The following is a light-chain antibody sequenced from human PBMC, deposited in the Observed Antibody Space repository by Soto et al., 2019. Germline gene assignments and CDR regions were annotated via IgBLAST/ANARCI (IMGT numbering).Light chain of an antibody. J-gene: IGKJ5*01. CDR1: QSVLYSSNNKNY. V-gene: IGKV4-1*01. CDR2: WAS. CDR3: QQYYSTPIT. Sequence: DIVMTQSPDSLAVSLGERATINCKSSQSVLYSSNNKNYLTWYQQKPGQPPKLLIYWASTRESGVPDRFSGSGSWTDFTLTISSLQAEDVAVYYFQQYYSTPITFGQGTRLEIK.